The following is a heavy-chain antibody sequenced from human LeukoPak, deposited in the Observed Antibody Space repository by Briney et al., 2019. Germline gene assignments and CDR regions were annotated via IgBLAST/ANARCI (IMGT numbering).Heavy chain of an antibody. CDR3: ARDNIWAFDM. J-gene: IGHJ3*02. CDR2: IRSDGTI. Sequence: GGSLRLSCEASGFTSFDFPMNWVRQAPGKGLEWVSHIRSDGTITYADSVKGRFTISRDDAKTSVYLQMNSLRDEDTAIYYCARDNIWAFDMWGQGTMVTVSS. CDR1: GFTSFDFP. D-gene: IGHD2/OR15-2a*01. V-gene: IGHV3-69-1*01.